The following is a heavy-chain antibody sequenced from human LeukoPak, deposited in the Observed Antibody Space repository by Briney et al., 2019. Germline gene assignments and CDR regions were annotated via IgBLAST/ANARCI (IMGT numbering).Heavy chain of an antibody. D-gene: IGHD3-10*01. CDR3: ARDPNYYYGSGSYYMKGTYAFDI. J-gene: IGHJ3*02. CDR2: IFYSGST. CDR1: GGSISSYY. V-gene: IGHV4-59*01. Sequence: SETLSPTCTVSGGSISSYYWSWIRQPPGKGLEWIGYIFYSGSTNYNPSLKSRVTISVDTSKNQFSLKLSSVTAADTAVYYCARDPNYYYGSGSYYMKGTYAFDIWGQGTMVTVSS.